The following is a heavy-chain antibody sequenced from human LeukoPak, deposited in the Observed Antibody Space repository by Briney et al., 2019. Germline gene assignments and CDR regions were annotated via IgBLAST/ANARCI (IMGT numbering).Heavy chain of an antibody. CDR3: ARGDYDFWGGQHDLCYFDY. J-gene: IGHJ4*02. CDR2: ITSSSSYI. Sequence: GGSLRLSCAASGFTFNDFNMNWVRQAPGKGLEWVSSITSSSSYIYYADSVRGRFTISRDNAKNSLYLQMNSLRAEDTAVYYCARGDYDFWGGQHDLCYFDYWGQGTLVTVSS. D-gene: IGHD3-3*01. V-gene: IGHV3-21*01. CDR1: GFTFNDFN.